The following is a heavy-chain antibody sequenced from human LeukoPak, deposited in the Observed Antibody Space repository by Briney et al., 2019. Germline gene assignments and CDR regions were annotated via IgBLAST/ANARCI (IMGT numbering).Heavy chain of an antibody. D-gene: IGHD1-26*01. Sequence: GRSLRLSCAASGFTFDDYAMHWVRQAPGKGLEWASGISWNSGSIGYADSVKGRFTISRDNAKNSLYLQMNSLRAEDMALYYCAKGFSGSYFYYFDYWGQGTLVTVSS. CDR3: AKGFSGSYFYYFDY. CDR1: GFTFDDYA. CDR2: ISWNSGSI. J-gene: IGHJ4*02. V-gene: IGHV3-9*03.